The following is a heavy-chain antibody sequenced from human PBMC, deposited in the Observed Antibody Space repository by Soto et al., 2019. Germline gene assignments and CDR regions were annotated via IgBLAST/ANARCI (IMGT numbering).Heavy chain of an antibody. D-gene: IGHD4-17*01. CDR1: GFSFSSYN. J-gene: IGHJ3*02. V-gene: IGHV3-21*01. Sequence: EVQLVESGGGLVKPEESLRLSCAASGFSFSSYNMKWVRQAPGKGLEWVSSISTSGSYIFYAGSVRGRFTIFRDDAKKSLHLQMNTRTVEDTAVYYCANIGDRDGFDIWGQGTTVTVSS. CDR2: ISTSGSYI. CDR3: ANIGDRDGFDI.